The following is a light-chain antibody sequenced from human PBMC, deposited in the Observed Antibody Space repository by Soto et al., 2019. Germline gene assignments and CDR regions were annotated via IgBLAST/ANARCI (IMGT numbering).Light chain of an antibody. CDR3: QQYGSSPWT. CDR1: QSVSSSY. J-gene: IGKJ1*01. V-gene: IGKV3-20*01. Sequence: EIVLTQSPGTLSLSPGERATLSCRASQSVSSSYLAWYQQKPGQPPRLLIYGASNRATGSPDGFSGSWSGTDFTLTNSRLEPEDFAVYYCQQYGSSPWTFGQGTKVEIK. CDR2: GAS.